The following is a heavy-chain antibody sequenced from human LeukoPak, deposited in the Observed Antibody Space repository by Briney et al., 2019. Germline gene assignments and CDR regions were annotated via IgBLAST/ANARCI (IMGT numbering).Heavy chain of an antibody. CDR3: ARPMYSSGWYNWFDP. CDR2: IYYSGST. Sequence: PSETLFLTCTVSGGSISSSSYYWGWIRQSPGKGLEWIGSIYYSGSTYFNPSLKSRVTISVDTSKNQFPLKLSSVTAADTAVYYCARPMYSSGWYNWFDPWGQGTLVTVSS. CDR1: GGSISSSSYY. V-gene: IGHV4-39*01. D-gene: IGHD6-19*01. J-gene: IGHJ5*02.